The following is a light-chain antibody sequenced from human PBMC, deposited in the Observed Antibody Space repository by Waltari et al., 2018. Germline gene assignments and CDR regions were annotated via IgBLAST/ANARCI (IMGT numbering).Light chain of an antibody. V-gene: IGLV8-61*01. Sequence: QTVVTQEPSVSVSPGGTVTLTCALSSGSVSASFYPSWYQQTPGQAPRTLIYSTNTRLFGVPNRFSGSILGNKAALTIAGAQADDEADYYCVLYMDSGVWVFGGGTKPTVL. CDR1: SGSVSASFY. J-gene: IGLJ3*02. CDR3: VLYMDSGVWV. CDR2: STN.